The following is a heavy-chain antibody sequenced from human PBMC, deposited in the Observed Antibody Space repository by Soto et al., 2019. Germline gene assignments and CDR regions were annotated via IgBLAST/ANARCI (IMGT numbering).Heavy chain of an antibody. J-gene: IGHJ4*02. D-gene: IGHD1-26*01. V-gene: IGHV3-30*03. Sequence: GGSLRLSCAASGFTFSSYGMHWVRQAPGKGLEWVAVISYDGSNKYYADSLKGRFIISRDNAKNSLYLQMNSLRAEDTAVYYCASWELRGYWGQGTLVTVSS. CDR3: ASWELRGY. CDR2: ISYDGSNK. CDR1: GFTFSSYG.